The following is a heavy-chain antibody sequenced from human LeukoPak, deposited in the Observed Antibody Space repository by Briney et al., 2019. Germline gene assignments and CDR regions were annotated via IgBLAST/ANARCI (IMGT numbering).Heavy chain of an antibody. D-gene: IGHD3-10*01. CDR3: ASGVDY. V-gene: IGHV3-48*01. J-gene: IGHJ4*02. CDR1: GFTFRSYS. Sequence: PGGSLRLSCAASGFTFRSYSMNWIRQAPGKGLEWVSHITSSSTKYYADSVKGRFTISRDNAKNSLYLQMDSLRAEDTAVYYCASGVDYWGQGTLVTVSS. CDR2: ITSSSTK.